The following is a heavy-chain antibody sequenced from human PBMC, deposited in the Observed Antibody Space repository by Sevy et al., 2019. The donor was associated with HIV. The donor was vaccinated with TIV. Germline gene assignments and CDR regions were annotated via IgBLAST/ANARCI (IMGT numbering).Heavy chain of an antibody. V-gene: IGHV3-15*01. D-gene: IGHD3-10*01. CDR1: GFTFSDAW. CDR3: STVRGVGGD. Sequence: GGSLRLSCAASGFTFSDAWMSWVHQAPWKGLEWVGRIKSKTDDETTDYGAPVKGRFTISRDDSKNTVFLQMNSLKAEDTAVYYCSTVRGVGGDWGQGTLVTVSS. J-gene: IGHJ4*02. CDR2: IKSKTDDETT.